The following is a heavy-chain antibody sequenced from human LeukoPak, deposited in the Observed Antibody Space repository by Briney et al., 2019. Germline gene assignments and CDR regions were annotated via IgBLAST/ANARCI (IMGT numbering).Heavy chain of an antibody. J-gene: IGHJ5*02. CDR3: AKGPQTGWFDT. V-gene: IGHV4-34*01. CDR2: INHSGTT. CDR1: GGSLSGHF. Sequence: LETLSLTCAVYGGSLSGHFCSWIRQSPGKGLEWIGEINHSGTTNYNPSLKSRVTLSVDTSKNQFSLRLNSVTAADTAVYHCAKGPQTGWFDTWGQGALVTVSS. D-gene: IGHD3-10*01.